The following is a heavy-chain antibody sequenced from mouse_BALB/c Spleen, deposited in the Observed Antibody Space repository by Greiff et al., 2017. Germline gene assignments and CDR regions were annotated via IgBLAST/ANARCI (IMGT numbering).Heavy chain of an antibody. Sequence: EVKLQESGGGLVKPGGSLKLSCAASGFTFSDYYMYWVRQTPEKRLEWVATISDGGSYTYYPDSVKGRFTISRDNAKNNLYLQMSSLKSEDTAMYYCARDFTEGDYWGQGTSVTVSS. CDR3: ARDFTEGDY. CDR2: ISDGGSYT. CDR1: GFTFSDYY. V-gene: IGHV5-4*02. J-gene: IGHJ4*01. D-gene: IGHD1-1*01.